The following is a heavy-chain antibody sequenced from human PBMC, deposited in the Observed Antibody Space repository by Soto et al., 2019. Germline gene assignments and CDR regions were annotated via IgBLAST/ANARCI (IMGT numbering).Heavy chain of an antibody. CDR3: ARFGSPWTVFDY. CDR1: GFTVSGNY. CDR2: IYSGGST. J-gene: IGHJ4*02. D-gene: IGHD3-16*01. Sequence: GGSLRLPCAASGFTVSGNYMSWVRQAPGKGLEWVSVIYSGGSTYYADSVKGRFTISRDNSKNTLYLQMNSLRAEDTAVYYCARFGSPWTVFDYWGQGTLVTVSS. V-gene: IGHV3-53*01.